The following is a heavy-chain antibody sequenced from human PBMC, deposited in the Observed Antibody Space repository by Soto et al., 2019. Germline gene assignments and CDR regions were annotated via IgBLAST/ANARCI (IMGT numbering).Heavy chain of an antibody. V-gene: IGHV3-30*18. Sequence: LRLSCAASGFTFSSYGMHWVRQAPGKGLEWVAVISYDGSNKYYADSVKGRFTISRDNSKNTLYLQMNSLRAEDTAVYYCAKDLRMIGYCSGGSCFFDYWGQGTLVTAPQ. CDR2: ISYDGSNK. CDR1: GFTFSSYG. CDR3: AKDLRMIGYCSGGSCFFDY. J-gene: IGHJ4*02. D-gene: IGHD2-15*01.